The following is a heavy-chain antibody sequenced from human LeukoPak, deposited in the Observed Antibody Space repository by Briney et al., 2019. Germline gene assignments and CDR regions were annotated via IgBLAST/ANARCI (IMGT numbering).Heavy chain of an antibody. CDR2: IIPIFGPA. CDR1: GGTFIRFA. Sequence: GASVKVSCKTSGGTFIRFAISWVRQAPGQGLEWMGGIIPIFGPANYAQKFQGRVTITADESTSTAYMELSSLRSEDTALYYCAKSTYYCGSGEGSNYWYFDLWGRGTLVTVSS. J-gene: IGHJ2*01. V-gene: IGHV1-69*13. D-gene: IGHD3-10*01. CDR3: AKSTYYCGSGEGSNYWYFDL.